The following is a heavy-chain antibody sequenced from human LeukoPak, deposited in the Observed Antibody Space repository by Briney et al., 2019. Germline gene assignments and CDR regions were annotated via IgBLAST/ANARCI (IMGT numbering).Heavy chain of an antibody. D-gene: IGHD6-6*01. Sequence: ASVKVSCKASGYSFTGHYMHWVRQAPGQGLEWMGWINPNSGGTNYAQKFQGRVTMTRDTSISTAYMELSRLRSDDTAVYYCARDQRYSTSSEDYWGQGTLITVSS. CDR3: ARDQRYSTSSEDY. J-gene: IGHJ4*02. V-gene: IGHV1-2*02. CDR1: GYSFTGHY. CDR2: INPNSGGT.